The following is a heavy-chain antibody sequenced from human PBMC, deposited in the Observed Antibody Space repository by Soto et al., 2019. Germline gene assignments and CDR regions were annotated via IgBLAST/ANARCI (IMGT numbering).Heavy chain of an antibody. V-gene: IGHV3-30*18. D-gene: IGHD1-1*01. CDR1: GFTFSSYG. CDR2: ISYDGSDK. CDR3: AKDNPTTAY. Sequence: ESGGGVVQPGRSLRLSCAASGFTFSSYGMHWVRQAPGKGLEWVAIISYDGSDKYYGDSVEGRFTISRDNSKNMLYLQMGSLRADDTAVYYCAKDNPTTAYWGQGTLVTVSS. J-gene: IGHJ4*02.